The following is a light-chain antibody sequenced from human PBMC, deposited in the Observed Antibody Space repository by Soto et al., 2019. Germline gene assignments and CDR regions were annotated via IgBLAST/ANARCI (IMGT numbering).Light chain of an antibody. CDR2: ENN. V-gene: IGLV1-40*01. CDR1: SSNIGAGYE. CDR3: QSYDSSLSGYV. J-gene: IGLJ1*01. Sequence: QSVRTQPPSVSEAPGQRVTISCTGSSSNIGAGYEAHWYQQVPGTAPKLLIYENNNRPSGVPDRFSGSKSGTSASLAITGLQAEDEAQCYCQSYDSSLSGYVFGTGTKLTVL.